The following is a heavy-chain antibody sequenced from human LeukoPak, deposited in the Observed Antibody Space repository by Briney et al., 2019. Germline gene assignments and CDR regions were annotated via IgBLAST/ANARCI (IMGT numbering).Heavy chain of an antibody. V-gene: IGHV3-23*01. Sequence: GGSLRLSCAASGFTFSSYAMSWVRQAPGKGLEWVSAISGSGGSTYYADSVKGRFTISRDNSKNTLYLQMNSLRAEDTAVYYCAKGDDYVWGSYRCSDYWGQGTLVTVSS. CDR3: AKGDDYVWGSYRCSDY. CDR1: GFTFSSYA. CDR2: ISGSGGST. J-gene: IGHJ4*02. D-gene: IGHD3-16*02.